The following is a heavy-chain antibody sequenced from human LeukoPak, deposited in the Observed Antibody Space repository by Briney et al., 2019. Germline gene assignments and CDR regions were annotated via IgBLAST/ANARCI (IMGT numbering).Heavy chain of an antibody. Sequence: GRSLRLSCAASGFTFSSYSMNCVRHAPGKGLEWVSSISSSSSYIYYADSVKCRFTNSRDNAKISLYLQMNSLRDEDTAVYYCARDSSGSCPYWGQGTLVTVSS. D-gene: IGHD6-13*01. CDR1: GFTFSSYS. CDR2: ISSSSSYI. CDR3: ARDSSGSCPY. J-gene: IGHJ4*02. V-gene: IGHV3-21*01.